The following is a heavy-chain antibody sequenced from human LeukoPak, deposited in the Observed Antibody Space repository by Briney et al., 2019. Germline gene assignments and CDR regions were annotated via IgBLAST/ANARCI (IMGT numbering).Heavy chain of an antibody. CDR1: GGSISSSSYY. V-gene: IGHV4-39*01. J-gene: IGHJ5*02. D-gene: IGHD2-15*01. CDR3: ARQRDCSGGSCFNWFDP. Sequence: PSETLSLTCTVSGGSISSSSYYWGWIRQPPGKGLEWIGMSYYSGSTYYNPSLKIRVPISVDTSKNQFSLKLSSVTAADTAVYYCARQRDCSGGSCFNWFDPWGQGTLVTVSS. CDR2: SYYSGST.